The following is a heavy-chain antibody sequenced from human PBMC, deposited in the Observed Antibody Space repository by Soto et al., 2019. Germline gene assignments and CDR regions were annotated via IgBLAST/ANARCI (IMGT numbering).Heavy chain of an antibody. J-gene: IGHJ4*02. V-gene: IGHV3-23*01. CDR3: ARASGESYPGSRVFDS. CDR2: ITNTGGDT. CDR1: GFTFSSNA. Sequence: EVQLLESGGDLVQPGGSLRLSCAASGFTFSSNAMTWVRRAPGKGLEWVSVITNTGGDTLYADSVKGRFTMSRDNSKNILYLQMNSLRAEDTAIYYCARASGESYPGSRVFDSWGQGTLVTVSS. D-gene: IGHD3-10*01.